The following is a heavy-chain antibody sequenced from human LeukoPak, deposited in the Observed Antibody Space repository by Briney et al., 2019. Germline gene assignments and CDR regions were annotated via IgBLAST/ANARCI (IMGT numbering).Heavy chain of an antibody. V-gene: IGHV4-39*01. CDR3: ARHLNTAMGHQIDY. CDR2: IHYTGSS. D-gene: IGHD5-18*01. J-gene: IGHJ4*02. CDR1: GGSISSGNFY. Sequence: PSETLSLTCTVSGGSISSGNFYWGWIRQPPGKGLEWIGSIHYTGSSYYNPSQQSRVTISVDTSKNQVSLKLSSVTAADTAVYYCARHLNTAMGHQIDYWGQGTLVTVSS.